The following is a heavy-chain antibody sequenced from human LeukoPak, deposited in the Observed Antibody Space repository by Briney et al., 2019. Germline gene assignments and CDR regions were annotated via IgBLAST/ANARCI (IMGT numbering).Heavy chain of an antibody. D-gene: IGHD4-23*01. Sequence: ASVKVSCKASGYTFTSYYMHWVRQAPGQGLEWMGIINPSGGSTSYAQKFQGRVTMTRDTSTSTVYMELSSLRSEDTAVYYCARSQRRHTVVTHFDYWGQGTLVTVSS. CDR3: ARSQRRHTVVTHFDY. V-gene: IGHV1-46*01. J-gene: IGHJ4*02. CDR2: INPSGGST. CDR1: GYTFTSYY.